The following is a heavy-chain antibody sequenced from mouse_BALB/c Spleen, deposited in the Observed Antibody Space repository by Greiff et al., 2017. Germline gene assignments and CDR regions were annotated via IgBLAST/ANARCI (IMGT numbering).Heavy chain of an antibody. CDR3: ANGYFDV. Sequence: EVQVVESGGGLVKPGGSLKLSCAASGFTFSSYAMSWVRQTPEKRLEWVATISSGGSYTYYPDSVKGRFTISRDNAKNTLYLQMSSLRSEDTAMYYCANGYFDVWGAGTTVTVSS. V-gene: IGHV5-9-3*01. CDR2: ISSGGSYT. J-gene: IGHJ1*01. CDR1: GFTFSSYA.